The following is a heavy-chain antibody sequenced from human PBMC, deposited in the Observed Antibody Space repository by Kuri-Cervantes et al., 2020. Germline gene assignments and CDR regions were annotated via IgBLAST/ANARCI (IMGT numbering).Heavy chain of an antibody. CDR2: IYTSGST. Sequence: SETLSLTCTVSGGSISSYYWSWIRQPAGKGLEWIGRIYTSGSTNYNPSLKSRVTISVDTSKNQFSLKLSSVTAADTAVYYCARDTDTGYDSHYFDYWGQGTLVTVSS. J-gene: IGHJ4*02. D-gene: IGHD5-12*01. CDR1: GGSISSYY. CDR3: ARDTDTGYDSHYFDY. V-gene: IGHV4-4*07.